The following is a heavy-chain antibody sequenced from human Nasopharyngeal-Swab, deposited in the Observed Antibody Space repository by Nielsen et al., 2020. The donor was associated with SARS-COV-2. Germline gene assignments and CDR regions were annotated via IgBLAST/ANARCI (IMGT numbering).Heavy chain of an antibody. CDR3: ARSRYTSSWYGVRNWFDP. CDR1: GGSFSGYY. D-gene: IGHD6-13*01. CDR2: INHSGST. Sequence: GSLRLSCAVYGGSFSGYYWNWIRQPPGKGLEWIGEINHSGSTNYNPSLKSRVTTSLDTSKNQFSLKLSSVTAADTAVYYCARSRYTSSWYGVRNWFDPWGQGTLVTVSS. J-gene: IGHJ5*02. V-gene: IGHV4-34*01.